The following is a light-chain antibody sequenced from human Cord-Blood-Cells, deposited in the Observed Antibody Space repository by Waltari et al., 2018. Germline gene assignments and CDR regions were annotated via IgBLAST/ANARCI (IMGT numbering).Light chain of an antibody. J-gene: IGKJ3*01. CDR1: QSLVHSDGNTY. CDR3: MQGTHQFT. CDR2: KVS. Sequence: DAVMTQSPLSLPVTLGQPASISCRSSQSLVHSDGNTYLNWFQQRPGQSPRRLIYKVSNRDSGVPDRFSGSGSGTDFTLKISRVEAEDVGVYYCMQGTHQFTFGPGTKVDIK. V-gene: IGKV2-30*02.